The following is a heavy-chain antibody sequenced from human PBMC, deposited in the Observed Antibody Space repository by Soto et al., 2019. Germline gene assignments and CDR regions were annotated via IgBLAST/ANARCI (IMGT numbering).Heavy chain of an antibody. CDR1: GFTVSSNY. V-gene: IGHV3-66*01. J-gene: IGHJ4*02. D-gene: IGHD3-3*01. CDR3: ARGRVYDFWSGYHNGHFDY. Sequence: GGSLRLSCAASGFTVSSNYMSWVRQAPGKGLEWVAVIYSSGSTYYADSVKGRFTISRDNSKNTLYFQMNSLRVEDTAVYYCARGRVYDFWSGYHNGHFDYWGQGTLVTVSS. CDR2: IYSSGST.